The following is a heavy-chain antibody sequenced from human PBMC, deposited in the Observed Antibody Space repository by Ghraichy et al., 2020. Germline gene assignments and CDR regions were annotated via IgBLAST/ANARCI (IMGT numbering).Heavy chain of an antibody. V-gene: IGHV4-30-4*01. Sequence: SETLSLTCTVSGGSISSGDYYWSWIRQPPGKGLEWIGYIYYSGSTYYNPSLKSRVTISVDTSKNQFSLKLSSVMAADTAVYYCARDIYGDYPYGMDVWGQGTTVTVSS. J-gene: IGHJ6*02. CDR1: GGSISSGDYY. D-gene: IGHD4-17*01. CDR2: IYYSGST. CDR3: ARDIYGDYPYGMDV.